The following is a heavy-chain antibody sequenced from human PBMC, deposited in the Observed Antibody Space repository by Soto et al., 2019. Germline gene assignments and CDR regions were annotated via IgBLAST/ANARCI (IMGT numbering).Heavy chain of an antibody. J-gene: IGHJ4*02. CDR2: FDPEDGET. D-gene: IGHD1-26*01. V-gene: IGHV1-24*01. Sequence: QVQLVQSGAEVKKPGASVKVSCKVSGYTLTELSMHWVRQAPGKGLEWVGGFDPEDGETIYAQKFQVRVTMTEDTSTDTAYMSRSSLRSENTAVYYCATDRVGATTFYFVFFGQGTLVTVSS. CDR1: GYTLTELS. CDR3: ATDRVGATTFYFVF.